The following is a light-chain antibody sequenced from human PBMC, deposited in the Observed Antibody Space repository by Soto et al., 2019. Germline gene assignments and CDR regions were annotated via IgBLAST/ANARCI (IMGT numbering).Light chain of an antibody. J-gene: IGKJ1*01. V-gene: IGKV3-15*01. CDR3: QQRSNWPWT. CDR1: QSVSSN. Sequence: EIVMTQSPATLSVSPGERATLSCRASQSVSSNLAWYQQKPGQAPRLLIYGASTRATGIPARFSGSGSGKEFTLTISSLQSEDFAVYYCQQRSNWPWTFGQGTKVDIK. CDR2: GAS.